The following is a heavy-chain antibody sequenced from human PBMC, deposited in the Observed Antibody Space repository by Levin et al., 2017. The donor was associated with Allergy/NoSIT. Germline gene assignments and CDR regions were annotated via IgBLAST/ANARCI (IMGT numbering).Heavy chain of an antibody. CDR2: ISYDGSNK. J-gene: IGHJ4*02. V-gene: IGHV3-30*18. CDR1: GFTFSSYG. Sequence: GASVKVSCAASGFTFSSYGMHWVRQAPGKGLEWVAVISYDGSNKYYADSVKGRFTISRDNSKNTLYLQMNSLRAEDTAVYYCAKVEASGGIGSLWGQGTLVTVSS. D-gene: IGHD2-15*01. CDR3: AKVEASGGIGSL.